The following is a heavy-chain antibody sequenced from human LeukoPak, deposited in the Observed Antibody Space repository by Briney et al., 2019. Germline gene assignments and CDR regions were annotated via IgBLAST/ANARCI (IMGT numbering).Heavy chain of an antibody. CDR3: ASGNSADY. D-gene: IGHD4-23*01. V-gene: IGHV1-69*04. CDR1: GGTFSSYA. Sequence: SVKVSCKAAGGTFSSYAISWVRQAPGQGLEWMGRIVPILGIANYAQKFQGRVTITADKSTSTAYMELSSLRSEDTAVYYCASGNSADYWGQGTLVTVSS. CDR2: IVPILGIA. J-gene: IGHJ4*02.